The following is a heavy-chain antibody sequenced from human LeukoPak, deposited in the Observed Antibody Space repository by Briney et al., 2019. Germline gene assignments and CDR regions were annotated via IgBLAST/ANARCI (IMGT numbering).Heavy chain of an antibody. V-gene: IGHV1-2*02. D-gene: IGHD1-26*01. J-gene: IGHJ4*02. CDR1: GYTFAVSY. CDR2: INPNTGAT. Sequence: ASVKVTLMAAGYTFAVSYLHMVRQAPGQGLEWMGWINPNTGATTYAQNFQGRVTITRDTSIITAYMELSRLTFADTAVYYCVRVNYSGSRSFDTGGQETLFTVSS. CDR3: VRVNYSGSRSFDT.